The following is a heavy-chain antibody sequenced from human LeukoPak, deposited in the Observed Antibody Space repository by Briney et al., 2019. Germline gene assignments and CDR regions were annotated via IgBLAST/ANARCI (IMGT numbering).Heavy chain of an antibody. CDR3: ARDFPVGANKKYYYYYMDV. Sequence: LRETLSLTCTVSGGSISSYYWSWIRQPAGKGLEWIGRIYTSGSTNYNPSLKSRVTMSVDTSKNQFSLKLSSVTAADTAVYYCARDFPVGANKKYYYYYMDVWGKGTTVTIPS. CDR1: GGSISSYY. J-gene: IGHJ6*03. D-gene: IGHD1-26*01. CDR2: IYTSGST. V-gene: IGHV4-4*07.